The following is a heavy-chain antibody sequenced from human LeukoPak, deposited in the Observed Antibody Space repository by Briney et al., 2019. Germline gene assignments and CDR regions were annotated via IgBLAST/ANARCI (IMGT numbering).Heavy chain of an antibody. V-gene: IGHV5-51*01. D-gene: IGHD6-13*01. CDR3: AINCRLIAAAGYEAVDI. J-gene: IGHJ3*02. Sequence: GESLNISCTGLGITSTCEVIAWVRQMPGKGLEWMGIIYPGDSDTRYSPSFQGQVTISADKSISTAYLQWSSLKASDTAMYYCAINCRLIAAAGYEAVDIWGQGTMVTVSS. CDR1: GITSTCEV. CDR2: IYPGDSDT.